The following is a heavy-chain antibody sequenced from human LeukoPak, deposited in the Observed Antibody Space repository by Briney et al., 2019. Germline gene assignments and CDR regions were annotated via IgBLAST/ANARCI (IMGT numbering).Heavy chain of an antibody. CDR2: IYHIGST. D-gene: IGHD3-10*01. CDR1: AFSISRSYY. V-gene: IGHV4-38-2*01. CDR3: ARAGWIITSGIDY. Sequence: PSETLSLTCGLSAFSISRSYYWAWIRQPPGKGLEWIGTIYHIGSTYYSPSLGSRVTMSVDTSKNEFSLNLKSVTAADTAVYYCARAGWIITSGIDYWGQGALVTVSS. J-gene: IGHJ4*02.